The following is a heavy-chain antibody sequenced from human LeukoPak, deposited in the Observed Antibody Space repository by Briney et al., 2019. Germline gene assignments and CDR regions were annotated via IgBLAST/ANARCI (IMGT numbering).Heavy chain of an antibody. CDR1: GYTFTGYY. V-gene: IGHV1-2*04. CDR3: AREMGPYSSGGLRPYYYYGMDV. J-gene: IGHJ6*02. CDR2: INPNSGGT. D-gene: IGHD6-19*01. Sequence: ASVKVSCKASGYTFTGYYMHWVRQAPGQGLEWMGWINPNSGGTNYAQKFQGWVTMTRDTSISTAYMELSRLRSDDTAVYYCAREMGPYSSGGLRPYYYYGMDVWGQGTTVTVSS.